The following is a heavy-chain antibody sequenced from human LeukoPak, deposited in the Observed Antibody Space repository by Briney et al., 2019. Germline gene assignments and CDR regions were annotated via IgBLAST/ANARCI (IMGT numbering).Heavy chain of an antibody. J-gene: IGHJ3*02. D-gene: IGHD3-10*01. CDR2: IYSGGTT. CDR3: ARGRLSSADAFDI. Sequence: PGGSLRLSYAASGFSARNNYMSWVRQPPGEGLEWVSVIYSGGTTYYADSVKGRFTISRDDSKNTLFLQLNSLRAEDTAVYYCARGRLSSADAFDIWGQGTMVTVSS. CDR1: GFSARNNY. V-gene: IGHV3-66*01.